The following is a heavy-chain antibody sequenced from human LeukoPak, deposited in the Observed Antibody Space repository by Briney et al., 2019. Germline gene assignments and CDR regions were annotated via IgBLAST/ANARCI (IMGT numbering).Heavy chain of an antibody. D-gene: IGHD3-22*01. Sequence: SETLSLTCTVPGCSFSDTTYYWGWFRQPPGKGLEWLASIYFSETKYNPSLKSRITISGDTTKNQFSLKLTSLTASDTTFYDCASPLKLVLTRGAFYIWGQGTMGTVSA. CDR3: ASPLKLVLTRGAFYI. CDR2: IYFSET. V-gene: IGHV4-39*01. CDR1: GCSFSDTTYY. J-gene: IGHJ3*02.